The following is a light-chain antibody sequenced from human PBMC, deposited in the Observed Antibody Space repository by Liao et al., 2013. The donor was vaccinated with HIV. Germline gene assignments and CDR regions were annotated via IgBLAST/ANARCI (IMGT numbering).Light chain of an antibody. CDR2: QDS. CDR3: QAWDSSTYYV. J-gene: IGLJ1*01. Sequence: SYELTQPPSVSVSPGQTASITCSGDKLGDKYACWYQQKPGQSPVLVIYQDSKRPSGIPERFSGSNSGNTATLTISGTQAMDEADYYCQAWDSSTYYVFGPGTKVTV. V-gene: IGLV3-1*01. CDR1: KLGDKY.